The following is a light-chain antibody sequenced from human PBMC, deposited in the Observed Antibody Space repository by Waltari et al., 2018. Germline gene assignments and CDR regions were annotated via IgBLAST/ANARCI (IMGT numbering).Light chain of an antibody. CDR1: QTVSNY. CDR2: DAS. V-gene: IGKV3-15*01. CDR3: QQYGSWPLT. J-gene: IGKJ4*01. Sequence: EVVLTQSPATLSLSPGEGATLSCGASQTVSNYLAWYQLKPGQAPRLLIYDASTRATGIPARFSGSGSGTEFTLAISSLQSEDIAVYYCQQYGSWPLTFGGGTKVEFK.